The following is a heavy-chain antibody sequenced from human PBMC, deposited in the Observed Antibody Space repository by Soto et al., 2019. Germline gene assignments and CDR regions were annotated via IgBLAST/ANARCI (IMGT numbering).Heavy chain of an antibody. CDR1: GFTFSNYA. J-gene: IGHJ6*02. CDR2: ISYDGSSK. V-gene: IGHV3-30-3*02. Sequence: QVPLVESGGGVVQPGRSLRLSCAASGFTFSNYAMLWVRQAPGKGLEWVALISYDGSSKYYADSVKGRFTISRDNSKNTLYLQMNSLRAEDTAVYYCAKKAGQQRTNYYVGMDVWGQGTTGTVSS. CDR3: AKKAGQQRTNYYVGMDV. D-gene: IGHD6-13*01.